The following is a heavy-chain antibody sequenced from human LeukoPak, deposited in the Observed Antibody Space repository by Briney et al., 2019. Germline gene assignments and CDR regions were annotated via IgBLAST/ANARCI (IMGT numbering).Heavy chain of an antibody. CDR3: VSSKPAAGQDFLAS. D-gene: IGHD6-13*01. V-gene: IGHV4-39*02. J-gene: IGHJ4*02. Sequence: SETLSLSCTVSGGTISSYAGGWIRQPPGKGLERIGTISYTGSTYYNPSLKSRVTISVHTSRNHFSLRLTSVTATDTTVYYCVSSKPAAGQDFLASWGQGALVTVSS. CDR1: GGTISSYA. CDR2: ISYTGST.